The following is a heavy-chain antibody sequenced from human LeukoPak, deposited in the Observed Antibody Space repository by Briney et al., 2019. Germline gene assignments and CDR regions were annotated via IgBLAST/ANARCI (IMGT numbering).Heavy chain of an antibody. D-gene: IGHD5-18*01. Sequence: GGSLRLSCAASGFTFSSYSMNWVRQAPGKGLEWVSSISSSSSYIYYADSVKGRFTISRDNAKNSLYPQMNSLRAEDTAVYYCARSSYTAMVPGGGDYWGQGTLVTVSS. CDR2: ISSSSSYI. CDR3: ARSSYTAMVPGGGDY. V-gene: IGHV3-21*01. CDR1: GFTFSSYS. J-gene: IGHJ4*02.